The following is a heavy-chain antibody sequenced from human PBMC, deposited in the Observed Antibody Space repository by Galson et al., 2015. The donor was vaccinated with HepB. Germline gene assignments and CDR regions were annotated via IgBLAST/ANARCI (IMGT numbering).Heavy chain of an antibody. D-gene: IGHD3-22*01. Sequence: SVKVSCKAYGYTFTSYYMHWVRQAPGQGLEWMGIINPSGGSTSYAQKFQGRVTMTRDTSTSTVYMELSSRRSEDTAVYYCARFRYYYDSSGYQAGAFDIWGQGTMVTVSS. CDR1: GYTFTSYY. V-gene: IGHV1-46*01. CDR2: INPSGGST. CDR3: ARFRYYYDSSGYQAGAFDI. J-gene: IGHJ3*02.